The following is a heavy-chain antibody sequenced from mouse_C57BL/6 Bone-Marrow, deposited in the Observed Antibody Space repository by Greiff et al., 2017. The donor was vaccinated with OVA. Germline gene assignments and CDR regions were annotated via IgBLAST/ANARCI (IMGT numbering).Heavy chain of an antibody. J-gene: IGHJ4*01. D-gene: IGHD1-1*01. CDR1: GFTFNTYA. V-gene: IGHV10-3*01. CDR2: IRSKSSNYAT. Sequence: EVNVVESGGGLVQPKGSLKLSCAASGFTFNTYAMHWGRQAPGKGLEWVARIRSKSSNYATYYADSVKDRFTISRDDSQSMLYLQMNNLKTEDTAMYYCVRGGITTVVEAMDYWGRGTSVTVSS. CDR3: VRGGITTVVEAMDY.